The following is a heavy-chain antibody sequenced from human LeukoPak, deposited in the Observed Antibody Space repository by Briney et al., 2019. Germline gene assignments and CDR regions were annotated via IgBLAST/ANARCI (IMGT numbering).Heavy chain of an antibody. Sequence: SETQSLTCTVSGGSFSSGNYHWDWIRQPPGKGLEWIASIYYSGDTYYNPSLKSRVTISVDTSKNQFSLKLSSVTAADTAVYHCVRYCRSSDYYHFDHWGQGTLVTVSS. CDR1: GGSFSSGNYH. CDR3: VRYCRSSDYYHFDH. D-gene: IGHD4-17*01. J-gene: IGHJ4*02. V-gene: IGHV4-39*01. CDR2: IYYSGDT.